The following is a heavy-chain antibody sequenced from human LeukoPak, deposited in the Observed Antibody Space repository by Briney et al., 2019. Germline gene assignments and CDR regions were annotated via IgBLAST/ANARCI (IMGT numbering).Heavy chain of an antibody. CDR2: INHSGST. Sequence: SETLSLTCAVYGGSFSGYCWSWIRQPPGKGLEWIGEINHSGSTNYNPSLKSRVTISVDTSKNQFSLKLSSVTAADTAVYYCARRFGIAARPRRGWFDPWGQGTLVTVSS. J-gene: IGHJ5*02. CDR3: ARRFGIAARPRRGWFDP. D-gene: IGHD6-6*01. CDR1: GGSFSGYC. V-gene: IGHV4-34*01.